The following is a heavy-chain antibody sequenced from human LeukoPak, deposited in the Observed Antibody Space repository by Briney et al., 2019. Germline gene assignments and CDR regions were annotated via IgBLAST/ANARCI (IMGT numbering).Heavy chain of an antibody. Sequence: PSETLSLTCAVYGGSFSGYYWSWIRQPPGKGLEWIGEINHSGSTNYNPSLKSRVAISLDTSKNQFSLKLSFVSAADTAVYYCTRTSPGIPLDFWGQGTLVTVSS. V-gene: IGHV4-34*01. CDR3: TRTSPGIPLDF. CDR2: INHSGST. CDR1: GGSFSGYY. D-gene: IGHD1-1*01. J-gene: IGHJ4*02.